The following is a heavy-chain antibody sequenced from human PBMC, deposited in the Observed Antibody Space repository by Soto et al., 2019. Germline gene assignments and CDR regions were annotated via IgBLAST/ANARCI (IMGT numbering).Heavy chain of an antibody. J-gene: IGHJ6*02. CDR3: ERVARPTASSWYYYGMDV. Sequence: SXKVSFTASGGTXISYAIRLVRQAPGQGLEWMGGIIPTFGTANYAQKFQGRVTITADESTSTAYMELSSLRSEDTAVYYCERVARPTASSWYYYGMDVWGQGTTGTVSS. V-gene: IGHV1-69*13. CDR1: GGTXISYA. D-gene: IGHD6-13*01. CDR2: IIPTFGTA.